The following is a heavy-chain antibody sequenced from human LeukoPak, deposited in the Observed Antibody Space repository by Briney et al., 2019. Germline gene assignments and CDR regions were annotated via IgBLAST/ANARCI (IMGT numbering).Heavy chain of an antibody. V-gene: IGHV3-30*02. CDR2: IRHDGSNK. CDR1: GFTFSSYG. D-gene: IGHD6-19*01. CDR3: ARVSIGWYSFDY. Sequence: GGSLRLSCSASGFTFSSYGMHWVRQAPDKGLEWVAFIRHDGSNKYYADSVKGRFTTSRDNAKDTVYLQMNSLRAEDTAVYYCARVSIGWYSFDYWGQGTLVTVSS. J-gene: IGHJ4*02.